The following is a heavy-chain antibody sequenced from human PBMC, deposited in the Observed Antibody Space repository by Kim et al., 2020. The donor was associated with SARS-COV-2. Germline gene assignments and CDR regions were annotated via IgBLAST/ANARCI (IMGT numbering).Heavy chain of an antibody. CDR2: IYDGDNK. V-gene: IGHV3-53*01. Sequence: GGSLRLSCAASGFTVSSNYMSWVRQAPGQGLEWVAVIYDGDNKFYIDSVRGRFTISRDDSKNTLHLQMNSLGAEDTAVYYCARVRSCSGGTCYSYAMDVWGQGTTVTVSS. D-gene: IGHD2-15*01. CDR3: ARVRSCSGGTCYSYAMDV. J-gene: IGHJ6*02. CDR1: GFTVSSNY.